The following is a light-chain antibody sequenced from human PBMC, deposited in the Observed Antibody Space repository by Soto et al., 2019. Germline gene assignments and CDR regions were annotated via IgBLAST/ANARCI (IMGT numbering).Light chain of an antibody. CDR2: GNT. CDR3: QSYDSRLTGSV. V-gene: IGLV1-40*01. Sequence: QSVLTQPPSVSGAPGQTVAISCTGTSSNIGPGFDVHWYQQVPGTAPKLVLYGNTLRPSGVPDRFSGSRSGSSASLVITGLRAEDEADYYCQSYDSRLTGSVFGTGTEVTVL. CDR1: SSNIGPGFD. J-gene: IGLJ1*01.